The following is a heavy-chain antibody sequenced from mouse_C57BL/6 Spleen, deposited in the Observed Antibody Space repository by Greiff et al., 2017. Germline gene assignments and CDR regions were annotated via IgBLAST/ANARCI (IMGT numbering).Heavy chain of an antibody. CDR2: ISSGSSTI. Sequence: EVKLVESGGGLVKPGGSLKLSCAASGFTFSDYGMHWVRQAPEKGLEWVAYISSGSSTIYYADTVKGRFTISRDNAKNTLFLQMTSLRSEDTAMYYCARITTVVAPLAMDYWGQGTSVTVSS. D-gene: IGHD1-1*01. V-gene: IGHV5-17*01. CDR1: GFTFSDYG. CDR3: ARITTVVAPLAMDY. J-gene: IGHJ4*01.